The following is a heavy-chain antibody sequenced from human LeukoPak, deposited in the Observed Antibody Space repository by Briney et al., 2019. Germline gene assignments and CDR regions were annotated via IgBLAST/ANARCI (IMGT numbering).Heavy chain of an antibody. CDR1: GFTFTSYA. CDR2: INSDGSST. D-gene: IGHD2-15*01. CDR3: ARGVAEGIFDY. J-gene: IGHJ4*02. V-gene: IGHV3-74*01. Sequence: GGSLRLSCAASGFTFTSYAMSWVRQAPGKGLVWVSRINSDGSSTSYADSVKGRFTISRDNAKNTLYLQMNSLRAEDTAVYYCARGVAEGIFDYWGQGTLVTVSS.